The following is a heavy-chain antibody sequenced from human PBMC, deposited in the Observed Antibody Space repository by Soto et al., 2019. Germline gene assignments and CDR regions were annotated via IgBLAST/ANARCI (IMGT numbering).Heavy chain of an antibody. CDR3: VRNFGSHGNFDH. J-gene: IGHJ5*02. CDR2: INSDGSDT. D-gene: IGHD1-26*01. V-gene: IGHV3-74*01. Sequence: GGSLRLSCAASGFMFSNYWMHWVRQDPEKGLVWVSRINSDGSDTTYADSVKGRFTISRANTKNTLFLQMNSLRAEDTAVYFYVRNFGSHGNFDHWGQGTLVTVYS. CDR1: GFMFSNYW.